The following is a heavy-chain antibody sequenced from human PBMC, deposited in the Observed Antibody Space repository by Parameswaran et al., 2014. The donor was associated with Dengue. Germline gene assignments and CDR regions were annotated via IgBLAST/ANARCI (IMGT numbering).Heavy chain of an antibody. CDR3: ARGRYCTRHSCYTEEGFYYYYGMDV. D-gene: IGHD2-2*02. J-gene: IGHJ6*02. Sequence: RWIRQPPGKGLEWVSYISSSSSYTNYADSVKGRFTISRDNAKNLLYLQMNSLRAEDTAVYYCARGRYCTRHSCYTEEGFYYYYGMDVWGQGTTVTSP. V-gene: IGHV3-11*05. CDR2: ISSSSSYT.